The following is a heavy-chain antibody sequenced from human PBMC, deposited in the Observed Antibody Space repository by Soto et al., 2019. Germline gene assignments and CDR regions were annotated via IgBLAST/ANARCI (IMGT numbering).Heavy chain of an antibody. CDR2: MTGRGGSI. Sequence: GGSLRLSCAASGFPFSEYGMTWVRQAPGGGLEWVSAMTGRGGSIHYAESVRGRFIISRDNSKNTLYLQMDRLRAGDTAVYYCAKGVMYSTKGLDVWGQGTTVTVSS. CDR3: AKGVMYSTKGLDV. V-gene: IGHV3-23*01. CDR1: GFPFSEYG. D-gene: IGHD2-15*01. J-gene: IGHJ6*02.